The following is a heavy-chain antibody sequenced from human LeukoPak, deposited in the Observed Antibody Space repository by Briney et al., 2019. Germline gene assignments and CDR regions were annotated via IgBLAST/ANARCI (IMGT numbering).Heavy chain of an antibody. Sequence: QPGGSLRLSCAASGFTFSSQWMSWVRRAPGKGLEWVANIKEDGSEKSYVDSVKGRFTISRDNAKNSLYLQMNSLRAEDTAVYYCARAFSWGQGTLVTVSS. CDR1: GFTFSSQW. CDR3: ARAFS. CDR2: IKEDGSEK. J-gene: IGHJ5*02. D-gene: IGHD3-16*01. V-gene: IGHV3-7*01.